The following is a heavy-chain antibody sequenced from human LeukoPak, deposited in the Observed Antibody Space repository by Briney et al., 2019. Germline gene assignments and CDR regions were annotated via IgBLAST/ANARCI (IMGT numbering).Heavy chain of an antibody. CDR1: GIIFSSYT. CDR2: VSSSGDTK. D-gene: IGHD1-7*01. V-gene: IGHV3-48*04. Sequence: GGSLRLSCAASGIIFSSYTMHWVRQAPGKGLEWVSYVSSSGDTKVYADSVRGRFIISKDNAKNSLYLQMNSLRAEDTAVYYCARDTWNSPRDYWGQGTLVTVSS. J-gene: IGHJ4*02. CDR3: ARDTWNSPRDY.